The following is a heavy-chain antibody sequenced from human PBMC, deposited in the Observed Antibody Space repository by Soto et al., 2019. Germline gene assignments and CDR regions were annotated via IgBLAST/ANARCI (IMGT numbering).Heavy chain of an antibody. CDR1: GFTFSSYA. CDR2: ISGSGGST. V-gene: IGHV3-23*01. Sequence: GGSLRLSCAASGFTFSSYAMSWVRQAPGKGLEWVSAISGSGGSTYYADSVKGRFTISRDNSKNTRYLQMNSLRAEDTAVYYCAKDWLVGQLVRPYYYYYGMDVWGQGTTVTVSS. D-gene: IGHD6-13*01. J-gene: IGHJ6*02. CDR3: AKDWLVGQLVRPYYYYYGMDV.